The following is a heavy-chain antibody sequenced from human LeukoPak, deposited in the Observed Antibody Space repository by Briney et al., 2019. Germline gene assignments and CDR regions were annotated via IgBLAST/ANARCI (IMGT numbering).Heavy chain of an antibody. D-gene: IGHD3-16*01. Sequence: SGGSLRLSCAASGFTFSSYAMSWVRQAPGKGLEWVANIKQDGSEKYYVDSVEGRFTISRDNAKNSLYLQMNSLRAEDTAVYYCAKADYDYVWGSSPAFDFWGQGTMVTVSS. V-gene: IGHV3-7*03. CDR2: IKQDGSEK. CDR3: AKADYDYVWGSSPAFDF. J-gene: IGHJ3*01. CDR1: GFTFSSYA.